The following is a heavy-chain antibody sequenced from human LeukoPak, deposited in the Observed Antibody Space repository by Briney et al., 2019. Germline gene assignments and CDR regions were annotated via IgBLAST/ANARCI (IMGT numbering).Heavy chain of an antibody. CDR1: GFTLSSYS. D-gene: IGHD2-2*01. CDR3: ARELGTDIVVVPAAHPEPNTFDY. Sequence: PGGSLRLSCAASGFTLSSYSMNWVRQAPGKGLEWVSSISSSSSYIYYADSVKGRFTISRDNAKNSLYLQMNSLRAEDTAVYYCARELGTDIVVVPAAHPEPNTFDYWGQGTLVTVSS. J-gene: IGHJ4*02. V-gene: IGHV3-21*01. CDR2: ISSSSSYI.